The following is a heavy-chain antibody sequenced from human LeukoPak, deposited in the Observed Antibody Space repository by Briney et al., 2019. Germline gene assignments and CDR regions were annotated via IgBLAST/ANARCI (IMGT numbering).Heavy chain of an antibody. CDR2: ISSSGSII. V-gene: IGHV3-11*04. D-gene: IGHD5-24*01. CDR3: ARDRDAIDY. Sequence: PGGSLRLSCAASGFTFSDYYMSWIRQAPGKGLEWVSCISSSGSIIYSADSVKGRFTISRDNAKKSLYLQMNSLRAEDTAVYYRARDRDAIDYWGQGTLVTVSS. CDR1: GFTFSDYY. J-gene: IGHJ4*02.